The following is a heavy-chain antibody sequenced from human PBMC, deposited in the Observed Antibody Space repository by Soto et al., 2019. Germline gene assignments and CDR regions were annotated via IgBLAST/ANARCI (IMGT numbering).Heavy chain of an antibody. CDR3: AKTGGFSGSYHFIS. V-gene: IGHV3-23*01. CDR2: ISSSGDVT. Sequence: DEQLLESGGGLVQPGGSLRLSCAASGITFSSYSMSWVRQSPGKGLEWVSSISSSGDVTYDADSVKGRFTISRDNSKNSLYLQINSLRAEDTAIYYCAKTGGFSGSYHFISWGQGTLVTVSS. J-gene: IGHJ4*02. CDR1: GITFSSYS. D-gene: IGHD1-26*01.